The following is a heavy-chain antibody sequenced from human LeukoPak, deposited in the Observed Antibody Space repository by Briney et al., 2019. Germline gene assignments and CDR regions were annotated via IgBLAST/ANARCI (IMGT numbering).Heavy chain of an antibody. CDR2: IMPNGEPR. D-gene: IGHD2-15*01. J-gene: IGHJ3*02. CDR1: GFSFSNYV. V-gene: IGHV3-64*01. CDR3: ARDRDGGFAFDI. Sequence: GGSLRLSCAASGFSFSNYVMHWVRQAPGKGLEYVSAIMPNGEPRGYANSMKGRFTISRDNSKNTLYLQMGSLRAEDMAIYYCARDRDGGFAFDIWGQGTLVTVSS.